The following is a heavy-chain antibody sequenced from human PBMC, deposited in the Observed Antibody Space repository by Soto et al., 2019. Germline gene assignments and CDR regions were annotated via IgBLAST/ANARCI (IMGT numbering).Heavy chain of an antibody. J-gene: IGHJ6*02. V-gene: IGHV4-31*03. CDR2: IYCSGST. CDR1: GGSISSGGYY. D-gene: IGHD6-13*01. CDR3: ARVGGSSSWDYGMDV. Sequence: SETLSLTCTVSGGSISSGGYYWSWIRQHPGKGLEWIGYIYCSGSTYYNPSLKSRVTISVDTSKNQFSLRLSSVTAADTAVYYCARVGGSSSWDYGMDVWGQGXTVTVSS.